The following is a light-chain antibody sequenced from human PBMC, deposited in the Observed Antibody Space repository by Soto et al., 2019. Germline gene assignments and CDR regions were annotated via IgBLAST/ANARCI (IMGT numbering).Light chain of an antibody. CDR2: GAS. CDR3: QQYNNWPLP. CDR1: QSISGN. J-gene: IGKJ4*01. Sequence: EMVMTQSPATLSVSPGERATLSCRASQSISGNLAWYQQKPGQAPRLLITGASTRATGIPARFSGSGSGTEFTLTISSLQAEDFAVYYCQQYNNWPLPFGGGTKVEIK. V-gene: IGKV3-15*01.